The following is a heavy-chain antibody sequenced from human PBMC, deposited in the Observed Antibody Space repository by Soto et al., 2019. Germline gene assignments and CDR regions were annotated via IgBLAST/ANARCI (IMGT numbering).Heavy chain of an antibody. CDR3: ARPWASRFLDQRAFDI. V-gene: IGHV1-69*02. D-gene: IGHD3-3*01. CDR2: IIPILGIA. Sequence: QVQLVQSGAEVKKPGSSVKVSCRASGGTFSSYTISWVRQAPGQGLEWMGRIIPILGIANYAQKFQGRVTITADKSTSTAYMELSSLRSEDTAVYYCARPWASRFLDQRAFDIWGHGTMVTVSS. CDR1: GGTFSSYT. J-gene: IGHJ3*02.